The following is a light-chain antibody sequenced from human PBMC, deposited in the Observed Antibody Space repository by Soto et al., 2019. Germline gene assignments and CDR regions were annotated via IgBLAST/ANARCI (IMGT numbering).Light chain of an antibody. V-gene: IGLV2-14*01. J-gene: IGLJ1*01. Sequence: QYVLTQHASVSGSPGQSITISCTGTSSDVGGYNYVSWYQQHPGKAPKLMIYEVSNRPSGVSNRFSGSKSGNTASLTISGLQAEDEADYYCSSYTSSSLYVFGTGTRVTVL. CDR3: SSYTSSSLYV. CDR2: EVS. CDR1: SSDVGGYNY.